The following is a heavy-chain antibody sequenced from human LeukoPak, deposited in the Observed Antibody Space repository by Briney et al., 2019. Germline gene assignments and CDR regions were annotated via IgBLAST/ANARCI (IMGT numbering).Heavy chain of an antibody. J-gene: IGHJ4*02. CDR2: ISPGGSP. CDR1: GFTSSSNA. V-gene: IGHV3-23*01. D-gene: IGHD6-19*01. Sequence: GGSLRLSCAASGFTSSSNAMGWVRQAPGKGLEWVSAISPGGSPYYADSVKGRFTISRDNSKNTLYLQMNSLRAEDTAVYYCAKRVSGWYLVDYWGQGALVTVSS. CDR3: AKRVSGWYLVDY.